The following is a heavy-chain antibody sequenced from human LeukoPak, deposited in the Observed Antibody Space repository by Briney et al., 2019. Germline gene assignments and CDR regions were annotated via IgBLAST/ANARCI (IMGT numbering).Heavy chain of an antibody. CDR2: ISNDGGGT. V-gene: IGHV3-23*01. D-gene: IGHD3-22*01. CDR3: AKGSSGYFVDL. CDR1: GFIFNNYG. Sequence: AGSLTLSCAASGFIFNNYGLIWVRHAPGKGLEWVSAISNDGGGTNYADFVKGRFTISRDNSKNTLFLQMNSLRAEDTALYYCAKGSSGYFVDLWGQGTLVTVSS. J-gene: IGHJ5*02.